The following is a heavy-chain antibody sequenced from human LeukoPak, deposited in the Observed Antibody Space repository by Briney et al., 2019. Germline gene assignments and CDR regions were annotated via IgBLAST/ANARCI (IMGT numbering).Heavy chain of an antibody. J-gene: IGHJ4*02. CDR2: IYSGGST. V-gene: IGHV3-53*01. Sequence: GGSLRLSCAASGFTVSSNYMSWVRLAPGKGLEWVSVIYSGGSTYYADSVKGRFTISRDNSKNTLYLQMNSLRAEDTAVYYCAKGRFPGTTWYFDYWGQGTLVTVSS. D-gene: IGHD1-1*01. CDR1: GFTVSSNY. CDR3: AKGRFPGTTWYFDY.